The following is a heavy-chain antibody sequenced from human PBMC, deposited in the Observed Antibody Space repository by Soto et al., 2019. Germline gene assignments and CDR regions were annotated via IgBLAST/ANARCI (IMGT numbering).Heavy chain of an antibody. J-gene: IGHJ4*02. CDR3: AKDGMSVSGMTKRATYFDY. Sequence: GGSLRLSCAASGFTFSSYAMSWVRQAPGKGLEWVSNISRGGGGTYYADSVKGRFTISRDNSKNTLYLQMNSLRAEDTAVYYCAKDGMSVSGMTKRATYFDYWGQGTLVTVSS. CDR2: ISRGGGGT. D-gene: IGHD6-19*01. V-gene: IGHV3-23*01. CDR1: GFTFSSYA.